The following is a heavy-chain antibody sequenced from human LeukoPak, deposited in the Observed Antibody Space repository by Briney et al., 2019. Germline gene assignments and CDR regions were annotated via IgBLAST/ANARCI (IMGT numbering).Heavy chain of an antibody. CDR1: VASLRSYY. J-gene: IGHJ4*02. Sequence: SETLSLTCTVSVASLRSYYWSWIRQPPGKALEGIGYIYYSVSSNYNPSLKSRVTISVDTSKNQFSLKLSSVTAADTAVYYCARYPFDGYNYYFDYWGQGALVTVSS. D-gene: IGHD5-24*01. CDR2: IYYSVSS. V-gene: IGHV4-59*01. CDR3: ARYPFDGYNYYFDY.